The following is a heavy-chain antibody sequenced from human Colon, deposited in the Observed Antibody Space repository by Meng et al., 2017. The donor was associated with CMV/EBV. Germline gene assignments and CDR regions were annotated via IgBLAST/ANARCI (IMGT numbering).Heavy chain of an antibody. CDR1: GFTFSHYW. CDR3: AGSYWNGELVY. CDR2: INTDGRTR. Sequence: GESLKISCEASGFTFSHYWMHWVRQAPGKGLEWVSRINTDGRTRDYADSVKGRFTISRDDGRSTLYLQMNNLRAEDTAVYFCAGSYWNGELVYWGQGALVTVSS. D-gene: IGHD1-26*01. J-gene: IGHJ4*02. V-gene: IGHV3-74*01.